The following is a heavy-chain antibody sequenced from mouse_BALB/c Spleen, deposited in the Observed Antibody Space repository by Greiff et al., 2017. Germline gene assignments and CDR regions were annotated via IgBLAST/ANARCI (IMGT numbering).Heavy chain of an antibody. J-gene: IGHJ2*01. CDR3: ARTDYGYIDY. D-gene: IGHD1-1*01. CDR1: GFNIKDTY. Sequence: EVKLVESGAELVKPGASVKLSCTASGFNIKDTYMHWVKQRPEQGLEWIGRIDPANGNTKYDPKFQGKATITADTSSNTAYLQLSSLTSEDTAVYYCARTDYGYIDYWGQGTTLTVSS. V-gene: IGHV14-3*02. CDR2: IDPANGNT.